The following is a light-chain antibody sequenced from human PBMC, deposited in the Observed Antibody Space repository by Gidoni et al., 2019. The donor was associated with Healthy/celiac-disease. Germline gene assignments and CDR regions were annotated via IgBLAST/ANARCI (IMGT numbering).Light chain of an antibody. J-gene: IGKJ1*01. CDR1: QSLLHSNGYNY. Sequence: PGEPASISCRSSQSLLHSNGYNYLDWYLQKPGQSPQLLIYLGSNRASGVPDRFSGSGSGTDFTLKISRVEAEDVGVYYCMQALQTPPTFGQGTKVEIK. CDR3: MQALQTPPT. CDR2: LGS. V-gene: IGKV2-28*01.